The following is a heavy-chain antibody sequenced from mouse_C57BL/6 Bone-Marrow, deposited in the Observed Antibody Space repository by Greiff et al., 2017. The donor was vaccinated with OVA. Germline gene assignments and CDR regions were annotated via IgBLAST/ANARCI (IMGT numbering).Heavy chain of an antibody. V-gene: IGHV1-54*01. CDR3: ARSWGSSFPY. Sequence: VQLQESGAELVRPGTSVKVSCKASGYAFTNYLIEWVKQRPGQGLEWIGVINPGSGGTNYNEKFKGKATLTADKSSSTAYMQLSSLTSEDSAVYFCARSWGSSFPYWGQGTTLTVSS. CDR1: GYAFTNYL. CDR2: INPGSGGT. D-gene: IGHD1-1*01. J-gene: IGHJ2*01.